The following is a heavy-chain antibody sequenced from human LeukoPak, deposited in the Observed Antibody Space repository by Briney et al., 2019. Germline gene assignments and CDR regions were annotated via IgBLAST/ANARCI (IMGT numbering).Heavy chain of an antibody. CDR3: AREGGYDPFEH. Sequence: GRSLRLSCAASGITFSYYWMHWARQAPGKGLVWVSRIDADGSSATYADSVKGRFTISRDNAKNTLYLQMNSLRAEDTAVYYCAREGGYDPFEHWGQGTLVTVSS. J-gene: IGHJ4*02. CDR1: GITFSYYW. V-gene: IGHV3-74*01. CDR2: IDADGSSA. D-gene: IGHD5-12*01.